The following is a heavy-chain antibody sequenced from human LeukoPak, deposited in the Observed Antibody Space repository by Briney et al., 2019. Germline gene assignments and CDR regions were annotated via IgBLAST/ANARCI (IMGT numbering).Heavy chain of an antibody. CDR2: INTNTGNP. CDR3: ARDLSIARNYYYYYMDV. CDR1: GYTFTSYA. J-gene: IGHJ6*03. V-gene: IGHV7-4-1*02. D-gene: IGHD6-6*01. Sequence: ASVKASCKASGYTFTSYAMNWVRQAPGQGLEWMGWINTNTGNPTYAQGFTGRFVFSLDTSVSTAYLQISSLKAEDTAVYYCARDLSIARNYYYYYMDVWGKGTTVTVSS.